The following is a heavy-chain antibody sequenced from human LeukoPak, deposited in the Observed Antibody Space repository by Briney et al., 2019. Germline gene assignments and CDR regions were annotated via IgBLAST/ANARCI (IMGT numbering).Heavy chain of an antibody. V-gene: IGHV1-18*04. CDR3: ARHLNYRSGYPPDY. CDR2: ISASNGNT. Sequence: ASVKVSCKASGYTFTSYDISWVRQAPGQGLEWMAWISASNGNTNYAEKFQGRVNMTTDTSTSTAYMDLRNLTSDDTAVYYCARHLNYRSGYPPDYWGQGTLVTVSS. CDR1: GYTFTSYD. J-gene: IGHJ4*02. D-gene: IGHD3-3*01.